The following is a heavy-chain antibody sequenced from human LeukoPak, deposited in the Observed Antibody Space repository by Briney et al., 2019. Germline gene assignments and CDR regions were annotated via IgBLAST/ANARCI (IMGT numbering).Heavy chain of an antibody. D-gene: IGHD1-26*01. CDR3: AREKGWELHNYYYGMDV. CDR1: GGSISSGSYY. V-gene: IGHV4-61*02. J-gene: IGHJ6*02. CDR2: IYTSGST. Sequence: SETLSLTCTVSGGSISSGSYYWSWIRQPAGKXXXXXXXIYTSGSTNYNPSLKSRVTISVDTSKNQFSLKLSSVTAADTAVYYCAREKGWELHNYYYGMDVWGQGTTVTVSS.